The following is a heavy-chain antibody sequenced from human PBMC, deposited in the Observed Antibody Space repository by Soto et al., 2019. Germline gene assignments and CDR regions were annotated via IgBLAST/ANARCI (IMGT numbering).Heavy chain of an antibody. CDR3: ATVTTVTNYYYYMDV. CDR2: FDPEDCET. Sequence: QVQLVQSGAEVKKPGASVKDSCTVSGYTLTELSMHWVRQAPGKGLEWMGGFDPEDCETIYAQKFQGRVTMTEDTSTDTAYMELSSLRSEDTAVYYCATVTTVTNYYYYMDVWGKGTTDTVSS. V-gene: IGHV1-24*01. J-gene: IGHJ6*03. D-gene: IGHD4-17*01. CDR1: GYTLTELS.